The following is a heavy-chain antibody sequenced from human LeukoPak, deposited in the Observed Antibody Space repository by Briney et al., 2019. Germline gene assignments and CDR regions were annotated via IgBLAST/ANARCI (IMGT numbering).Heavy chain of an antibody. D-gene: IGHD3-22*01. Sequence: ETLSLACTVSGGSISSYYWSWIRQPPGKGLEWVSAISGSGGSTYYADSVKGRFTISRDNSKNTLYLQMNSLRAEDTAVYYCAKDPPEYYYDSSGSDAFDIWGQGTMVTVSS. CDR2: ISGSGGST. V-gene: IGHV3-23*01. CDR3: AKDPPEYYYDSSGSDAFDI. CDR1: GGSISSYY. J-gene: IGHJ3*02.